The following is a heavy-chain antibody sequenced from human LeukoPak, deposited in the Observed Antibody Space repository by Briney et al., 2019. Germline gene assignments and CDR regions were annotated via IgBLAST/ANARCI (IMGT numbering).Heavy chain of an antibody. CDR3: ITEKYATSGSYVY. J-gene: IGHJ4*02. V-gene: IGHV3-15*01. Sequence: GGSLRLSCVASGFTFSGDWMDWVRQAPGKGLEWVGRIRRQIDGGTTDYAAPVKGRFTISRDDSKNTLYLQMNSLKTEDTAVYYCITEKYATSGSYVYWGQGALVTVSS. CDR2: IRRQIDGGTT. CDR1: GFTFSGDW. D-gene: IGHD1-26*01.